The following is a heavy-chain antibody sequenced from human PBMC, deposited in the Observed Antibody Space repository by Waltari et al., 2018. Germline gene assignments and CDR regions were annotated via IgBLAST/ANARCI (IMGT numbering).Heavy chain of an antibody. CDR2: IYYSGST. CDR1: GGSISSYY. J-gene: IGHJ4*02. V-gene: IGHV4-59*08. CDR3: ARHEGGYGRYYFDY. D-gene: IGHD5-12*01. Sequence: QVQLQESGPGLVKPSETLSLTCTVSGGSISSYYWSWIRQPPGKGLEWIGYIYYSGSTNYNPSLKSRVTISVDTSKNQFSLKLSSVTAADTAVYYCARHEGGYGRYYFDYWGQGTLVTVSS.